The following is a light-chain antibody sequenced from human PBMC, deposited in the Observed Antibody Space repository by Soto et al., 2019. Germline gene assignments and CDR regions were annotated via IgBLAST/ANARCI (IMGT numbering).Light chain of an antibody. CDR2: DAS. CDR3: QQRSICPLT. J-gene: IGKJ4*01. Sequence: EIMLTQSPATLSLSPGERATLSCRASQSVSSYLAWYQQKPGQAPRLLIYDASNRATGIPSRFSGSGSGADFTLTISSLEPEDFVVYYCQQRSICPLTFGGGTKVEIK. CDR1: QSVSSY. V-gene: IGKV3-11*01.